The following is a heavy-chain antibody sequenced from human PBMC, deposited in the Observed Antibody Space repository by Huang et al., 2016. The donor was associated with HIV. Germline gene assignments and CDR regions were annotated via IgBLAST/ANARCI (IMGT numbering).Heavy chain of an antibody. V-gene: IGHV4-34*01. CDR3: QH. CDR1: GGSFSGYY. CDR2: INHSGST. D-gene: IGHD3-22*01. J-gene: IGHJ1*01. Sequence: QVQLQQWGAGLLKPSETLSLTCAVYGGSFSGYYWSWIRQPPGKGREWIGEINHSGSTNQLSLKLGAVTAADTALYYCARGKYYYDSSGYYYFVYFQHWGQGTLVTVSS.